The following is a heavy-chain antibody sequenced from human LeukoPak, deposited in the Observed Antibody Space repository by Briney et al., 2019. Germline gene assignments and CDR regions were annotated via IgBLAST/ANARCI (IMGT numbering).Heavy chain of an antibody. J-gene: IGHJ4*02. Sequence: AGGSLRLSCSASGFTFSNYAMHWVRQAPGKGLQWVSSISGSSTYIFYADSVKGRFTISRDNAKNSLYLQMNSLRADDTAVYYCVRGLPENSGWYAAYWGQGTLVTVSS. CDR2: ISGSSTYI. V-gene: IGHV3-21*01. CDR3: VRGLPENSGWYAAY. D-gene: IGHD6-19*01. CDR1: GFTFSNYA.